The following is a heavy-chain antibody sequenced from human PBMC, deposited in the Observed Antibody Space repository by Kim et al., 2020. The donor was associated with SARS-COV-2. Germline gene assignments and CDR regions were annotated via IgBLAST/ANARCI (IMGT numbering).Heavy chain of an antibody. CDR1: GGSISSGSYY. CDR2: IYTSGST. CDR3: ARGGYDFWSGSPSFDP. Sequence: SETLSLTCTVSGGSISSGSYYWSWIRQPAGKGLEWIGRIYTSGSTNYNPSLKSRVTISVDTSKNQFSLKLSSVTAADTAVYYCARGGYDFWSGSPSFDPWGQGTLVTVSS. V-gene: IGHV4-61*02. J-gene: IGHJ5*02. D-gene: IGHD3-3*01.